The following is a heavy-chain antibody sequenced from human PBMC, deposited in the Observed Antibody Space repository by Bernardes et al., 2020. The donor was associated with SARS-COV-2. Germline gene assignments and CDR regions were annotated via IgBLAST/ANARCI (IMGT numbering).Heavy chain of an antibody. CDR2: VHGSGVT. D-gene: IGHD2-21*01. CDR1: GGSISSSSYY. J-gene: IGHJ2*01. V-gene: IGHV4-61*05. CDR3: ARDPSVVMGYWHFDH. Sequence: SETLSLTCTVSGGSISSSSYYWGWIRQPPGKGLEWIGYVHGSGVTQYNPSLESRVTISVDRSTNQFSLTLRSVTVADTAVYYCARDPSVVMGYWHFDHWGRGTLVTVSS.